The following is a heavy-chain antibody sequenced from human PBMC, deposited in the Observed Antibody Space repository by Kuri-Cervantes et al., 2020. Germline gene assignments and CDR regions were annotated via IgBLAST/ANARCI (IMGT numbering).Heavy chain of an antibody. J-gene: IGHJ6*02. V-gene: IGHV1-69*02. D-gene: IGHD3-22*01. Sequence: SVKVSCKASGGTFSSYTISWVRQAPGQGLEWMGRIIPILGIANYAQKFQGRVTITADKSTSTAYMELSSLRSEDTAVYYCARAAPRGRTVDYYDSSELGMDVWGQAITTTFSS. CDR1: GGTFSSYT. CDR3: ARAAPRGRTVDYYDSSELGMDV. CDR2: IIPILGIA.